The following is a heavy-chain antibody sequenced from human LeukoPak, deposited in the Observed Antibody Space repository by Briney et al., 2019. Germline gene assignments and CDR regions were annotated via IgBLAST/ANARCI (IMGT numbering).Heavy chain of an antibody. Sequence: SETLSLTCTVTGGSISSYYWSWIRQPPGKGLEWIGYMDYSGSTNYNPSLKSRVTISVDTSKNHFSLKLSSVTAADTAVYYCARHANYYGSGSYLNWFDPWGQETLVTVSS. V-gene: IGHV4-59*08. CDR1: GGSISSYY. CDR2: MDYSGST. D-gene: IGHD3-10*01. J-gene: IGHJ5*02. CDR3: ARHANYYGSGSYLNWFDP.